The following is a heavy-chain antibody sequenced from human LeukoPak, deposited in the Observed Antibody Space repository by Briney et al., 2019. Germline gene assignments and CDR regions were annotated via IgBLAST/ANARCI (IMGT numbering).Heavy chain of an antibody. CDR2: IYSSGNT. CDR3: ARDPYGVEGKNYFDY. D-gene: IGHD4-17*01. V-gene: IGHV4-4*07. Sequence: SETLSLTCTVSGTSIYSYHWGWIRQPAGKGLEWIGCIYSSGNTNYNPSLKSRVTMSVDTSENQFSLKVTSVTAADTAVYYCARDPYGVEGKNYFDYWGQGTLVTVSS. J-gene: IGHJ4*02. CDR1: GTSIYSYH.